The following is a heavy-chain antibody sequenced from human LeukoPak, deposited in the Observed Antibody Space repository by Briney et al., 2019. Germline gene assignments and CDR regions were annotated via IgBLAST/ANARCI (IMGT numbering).Heavy chain of an antibody. J-gene: IGHJ4*02. D-gene: IGHD3-22*01. CDR2: ISSSGSTV. CDR1: GFTFSSYE. V-gene: IGHV3-48*03. CDR3: ARGYYYDSTGYNPFDY. Sequence: GRSLGLSCAASGFTFSSYEMNWVRQAPGKGLEWLSYISSSGSTVYYADSVKGRFTISRDNGKNSLYLQMNSLRAEDTAVYYCARGYYYDSTGYNPFDYWGQGALVTVSS.